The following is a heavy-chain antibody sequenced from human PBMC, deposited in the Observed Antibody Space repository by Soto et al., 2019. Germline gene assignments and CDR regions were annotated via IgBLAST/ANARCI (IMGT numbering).Heavy chain of an antibody. V-gene: IGHV3-21*01. CDR1: GCTFSSYS. J-gene: IGHJ4*02. CDR2: ISSSSSYI. CDR3: ARGPEFLYYDFWSGFYDY. Sequence: GGSLRLSCAASGCTFSSYSMNWVRQAPGKGLEWVSSISSSSSYIYYADSVKGRFTISRDNAKNSLYLQMTSLRAEDTAVYYCARGPEFLYYDFWSGFYDYWGQGTLVTVSS. D-gene: IGHD3-3*01.